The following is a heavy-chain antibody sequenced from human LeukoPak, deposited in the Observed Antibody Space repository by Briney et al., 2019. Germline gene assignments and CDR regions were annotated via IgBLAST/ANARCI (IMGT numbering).Heavy chain of an antibody. CDR2: INYSGTT. Sequence: PSETLSLTCTASGGSISSSGYYWGWIRQPPGKGLEWIACINYSGTTYYNPSLKSRVTISEDRSKNQFSLKLSSVTAADTAVYYCARLRDGRWLLEYWGQGTLVTVSS. CDR1: GGSISSSGYY. D-gene: IGHD5-24*01. J-gene: IGHJ4*02. CDR3: ARLRDGRWLLEY. V-gene: IGHV4-39*01.